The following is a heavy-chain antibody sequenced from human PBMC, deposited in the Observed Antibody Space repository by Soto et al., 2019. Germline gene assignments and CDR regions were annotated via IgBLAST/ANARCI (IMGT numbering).Heavy chain of an antibody. D-gene: IGHD4-17*01. Sequence: QVQVVQSGAEVKKPGSSVKVSCKASVGALRSHVITWVRQAPGQGLEWMGGIIPIFGTTNYAQKFQGRLTITADESTRTADVELSRLRSGDTAVYYCARSFSAVTRYGLDCWGQGSLVTVSS. J-gene: IGHJ4*02. V-gene: IGHV1-69*01. CDR2: IIPIFGTT. CDR1: VGALRSHV. CDR3: ARSFSAVTRYGLDC.